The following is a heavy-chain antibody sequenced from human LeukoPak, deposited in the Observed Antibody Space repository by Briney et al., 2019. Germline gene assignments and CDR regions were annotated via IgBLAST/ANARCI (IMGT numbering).Heavy chain of an antibody. J-gene: IGHJ4*02. Sequence: PGGSLRLSCTASGFTFSTYDMHGVRQATGKGLEWVSAIGTSGDTYYSESVKGRFTISRENDKNSLYLQMNSLRAGDTAVYYCAREVLDSYSSGWHLDCWGQGTLVTVSS. V-gene: IGHV3-13*04. CDR1: GFTFSTYD. CDR2: IGTSGDT. CDR3: AREVLDSYSSGWHLDC. D-gene: IGHD6-19*01.